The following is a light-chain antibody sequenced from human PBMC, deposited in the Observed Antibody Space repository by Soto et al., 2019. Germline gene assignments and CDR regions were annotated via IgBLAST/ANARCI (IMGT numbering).Light chain of an antibody. CDR1: QSVLYSSNNKNY. Sequence: DIVMTQSPDSLAVSLGERATINCKSSQSVLYSSNNKNYLAWYQQKPGQPPKLLIYWASTRESGVPDRFSGSGSGTDFTLTISSLQDEDVAVYYCQHYYSTPQLTFGGGTKVEI. V-gene: IGKV4-1*01. J-gene: IGKJ4*01. CDR3: QHYYSTPQLT. CDR2: WAS.